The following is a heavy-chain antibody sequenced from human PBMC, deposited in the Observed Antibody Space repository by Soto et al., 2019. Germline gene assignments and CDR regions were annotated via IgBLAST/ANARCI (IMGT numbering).Heavy chain of an antibody. Sequence: QVQLVQSGAEVKKPGSSVKVSCKASGGTFSSYAISWVRQAPGQGLEWMGGIIPIFGTANYAQKFQGRVTITADESTSTAYMELSSLRSEDTAVYYCAREYYGSGHPEETYSYWGQGTLVTVSS. CDR1: GGTFSSYA. D-gene: IGHD3-10*01. CDR3: AREYYGSGHPEETYSY. V-gene: IGHV1-69*01. J-gene: IGHJ4*02. CDR2: IIPIFGTA.